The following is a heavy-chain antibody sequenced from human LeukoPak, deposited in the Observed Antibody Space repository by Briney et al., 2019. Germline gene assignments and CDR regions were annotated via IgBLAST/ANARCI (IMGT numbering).Heavy chain of an antibody. V-gene: IGHV3-23*01. J-gene: IGHJ6*02. CDR1: GFTFSSYA. CDR2: ISGSGGRT. Sequence: HAGGSLRLSCAASGFTFSSYAMSWVRQAPGKGLEWVSTISGSGGRTNYADSVKGRFTISRDNSKNTLYLQMNSLRAEDTALYYCAKDSDRSYYYYGMDVWGQGTTVTVSS. CDR3: AKDSDRSYYYYGMDV.